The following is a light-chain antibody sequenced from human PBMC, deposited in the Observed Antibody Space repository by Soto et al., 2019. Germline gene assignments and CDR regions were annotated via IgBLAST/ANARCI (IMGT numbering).Light chain of an antibody. J-gene: IGKJ1*01. CDR1: QSVSSSY. Sequence: IVLTQAPGTLSLSPGQTATLSYRSSQSVSSSYLAWYQHKPGQAPRFLIYDACSRATGIADRFSGSGSGTDFTLTISRLESEDFAVYDCQQYGTSPTTFGQGTKVE. CDR3: QQYGTSPTT. V-gene: IGKV3-20*01. CDR2: DAC.